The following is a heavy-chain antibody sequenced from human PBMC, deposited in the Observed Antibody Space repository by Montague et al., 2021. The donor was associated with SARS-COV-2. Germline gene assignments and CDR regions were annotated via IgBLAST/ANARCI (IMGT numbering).Heavy chain of an antibody. D-gene: IGHD6-13*01. Sequence: SETLSLTCTVSGGSISSNSYYWCWIRQPPGKGLEWIGSIYYSGSTYYNPSLKSRVTISVDTSKNQFSLKLSSVTAAATAVYYCARVGRQQLVRLSGMDVWGQGTTVTVSS. CDR3: ARVGRQQLVRLSGMDV. CDR2: IYYSGST. V-gene: IGHV4-39*07. J-gene: IGHJ6*02. CDR1: GGSISSNSYY.